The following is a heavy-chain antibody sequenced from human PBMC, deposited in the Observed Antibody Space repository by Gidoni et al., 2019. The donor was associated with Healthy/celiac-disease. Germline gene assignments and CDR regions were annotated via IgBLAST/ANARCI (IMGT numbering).Heavy chain of an antibody. CDR3: ARVTTVTRYYYYGMDV. J-gene: IGHJ6*02. CDR1: VFTFSSHS. V-gene: IGHV3-21*01. D-gene: IGHD4-17*01. Sequence: EVQLVESGGGLVKPGGSLRLSCAASVFTFSSHSMNWVRQAPGKGLEWVSSISSSSSDIDYADSVKGRFTISRDNAKNSLYLQMNSLRAEDTAVYYCARVTTVTRYYYYGMDVWGQGTTVTVSS. CDR2: ISSSSSDI.